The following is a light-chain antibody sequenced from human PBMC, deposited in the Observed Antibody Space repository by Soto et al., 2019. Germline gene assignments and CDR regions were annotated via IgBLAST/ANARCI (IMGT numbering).Light chain of an antibody. CDR1: QSVSNNY. CDR3: QQYGSSPLT. V-gene: IGKV3-20*01. Sequence: EIVLTQSPATLSLSLGERGTISCRASQSVSNNYLAWYQQKPGQAPRLLIYGASTRATGIPDRFSGSGSGTDFTLTISSLEPEDVAIYYCQQYGSSPLTFGHGTKLDIK. J-gene: IGKJ3*01. CDR2: GAS.